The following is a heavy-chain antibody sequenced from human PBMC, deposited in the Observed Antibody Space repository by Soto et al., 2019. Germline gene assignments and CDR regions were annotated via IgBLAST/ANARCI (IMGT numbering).Heavy chain of an antibody. V-gene: IGHV5-51*01. CDR3: ARLGYYDSSGPYGMDV. D-gene: IGHD3-22*01. J-gene: IGHJ6*02. Sequence: GESLKISCKGSGYSFTSYWIGWVRQMPGKGLEWMGIIYPGDSDTRYSPSFQGQVTISADKSISTAYLRWSSLKASDTAMYYCARLGYYDSSGPYGMDVWGQGTTVTVSS. CDR1: GYSFTSYW. CDR2: IYPGDSDT.